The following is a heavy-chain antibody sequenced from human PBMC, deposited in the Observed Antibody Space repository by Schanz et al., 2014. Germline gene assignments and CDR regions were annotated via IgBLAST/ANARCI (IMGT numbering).Heavy chain of an antibody. CDR1: GFTFSSYG. V-gene: IGHV3-33*01. Sequence: QVQLVESGGGVVQPGRSLRLSCAASGFTFSSYGMHWVRQVPGKGLEWVAVIWSDGSTKYYADSVKGRFTISRDNSKNTLYLQMNSLRADDTAVYFCARAHGNNWYGKGLDYWGQGTQVTVSS. J-gene: IGHJ4*02. CDR3: ARAHGNNWYGKGLDY. CDR2: IWSDGSTK. D-gene: IGHD1-1*01.